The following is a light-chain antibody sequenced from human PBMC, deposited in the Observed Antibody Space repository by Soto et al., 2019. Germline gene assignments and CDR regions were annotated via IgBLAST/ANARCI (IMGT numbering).Light chain of an antibody. V-gene: IGLV2-14*01. CDR2: EVS. J-gene: IGLJ1*01. CDR3: NSYASSSTPYV. CDR1: SSDVGGHNY. Sequence: QSALTQPASVSGSPGQSITISCTGTSSDVGGHNYVSWYRQHPGKAPKLMIYEVSNRPSGVSNRFSGSKSGNTASLTISGLQAEDEADYYCNSYASSSTPYVFGTGTKLTVL.